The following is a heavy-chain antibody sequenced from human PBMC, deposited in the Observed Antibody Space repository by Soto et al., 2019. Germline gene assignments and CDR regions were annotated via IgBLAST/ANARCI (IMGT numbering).Heavy chain of an antibody. D-gene: IGHD2-8*01. J-gene: IGHJ6*02. V-gene: IGHV2-70*12. CDR3: EGMRASGVHYYYGTDV. Sequence: SVPTLVNPTETLTLTCTLSGFSHITTGMCVRWLRQDLGQILQWLGTVDWDDDKYYNPGLKPRRTIARDTSKNEVVLTMTNIDPVDTGTYLCEGMRASGVHYYYGTDVWGLGATGPVS. CDR1: GFSHITTGMC. CDR2: VDWDDDK.